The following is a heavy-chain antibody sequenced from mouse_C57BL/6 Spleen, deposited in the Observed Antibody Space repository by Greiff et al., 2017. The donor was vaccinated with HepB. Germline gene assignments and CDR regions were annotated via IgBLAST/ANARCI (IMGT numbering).Heavy chain of an antibody. J-gene: IGHJ3*01. CDR1: GFTFSSYA. D-gene: IGHD1-1*01. Sequence: EVQGVESGGGLVKPGGSLKLSCAASGFTFSSYAMSWVRQTPEKRLEWVATISDGGSYTYYPDNVKGRFTISRDNAKNNLYLQMSHLKSEDTAMYYCARDRGYGSSSGFAYWGQGTLVTVSA. V-gene: IGHV5-4*01. CDR2: ISDGGSYT. CDR3: ARDRGYGSSSGFAY.